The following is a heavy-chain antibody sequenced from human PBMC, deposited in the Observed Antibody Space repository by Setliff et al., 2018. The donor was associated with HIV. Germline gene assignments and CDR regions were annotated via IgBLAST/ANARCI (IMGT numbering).Heavy chain of an antibody. J-gene: IGHJ4*01. V-gene: IGHV4-38-2*01. D-gene: IGHD1-26*01. CDR2: VYYLGNT. CDR1: HYSISDSYY. Sequence: SETLSLTCLVSHYSISDSYYWGWVRQPPGKGLEWIGTVYYLGNTYHNPSLRSRLSLSIDRSHQSFSFQLTSASAADTAMYYCARGQWEGLHAYFFDVWGHGMLVTVSS. CDR3: ARGQWEGLHAYFFDV.